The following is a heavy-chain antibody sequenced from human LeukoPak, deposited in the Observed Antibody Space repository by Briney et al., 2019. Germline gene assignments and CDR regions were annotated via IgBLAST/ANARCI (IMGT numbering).Heavy chain of an antibody. CDR3: TRATVTSVGRY. V-gene: IGHV3-49*03. CDR1: GFTFGDYA. J-gene: IGHJ4*02. Sequence: GGSLRLSCSASGFTFGDYAMSWFRQAPGKGLEWVGFIRGKAYGGTTEYAASVKGRFTISRDDSKSIAYLQMNSLKTEDTAVYYCTRATVTSVGRYWGQGTLVTVSS. D-gene: IGHD4-17*01. CDR2: IRGKAYGGTT.